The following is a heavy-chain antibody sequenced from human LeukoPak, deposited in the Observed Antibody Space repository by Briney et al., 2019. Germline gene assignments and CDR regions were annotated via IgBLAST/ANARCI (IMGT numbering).Heavy chain of an antibody. Sequence: SETLSLTCAVYGGSFSGYYWSWIRQPPGKGLEWIGEINHSGSTNYNPSLKSRVTISVDTSKNQFSLKLSSVTAADTAVYYCARGFKYYYGSGSRGFDYWGQGTLVTVSS. CDR1: GGSFSGYY. D-gene: IGHD3-10*01. J-gene: IGHJ4*02. CDR2: INHSGST. CDR3: ARGFKYYYGSGSRGFDY. V-gene: IGHV4-34*01.